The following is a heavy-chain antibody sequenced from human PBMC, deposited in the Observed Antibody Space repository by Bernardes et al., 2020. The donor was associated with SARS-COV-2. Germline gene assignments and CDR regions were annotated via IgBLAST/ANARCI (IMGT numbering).Heavy chain of an antibody. CDR2: IRSKPKGYAT. CDR1: GFNFSGSA. V-gene: IGHV3-73*01. CDR3: TGDYLY. D-gene: IGHD4-17*01. Sequence: GLSLRLSCAASGFNFSGSAIQWVRQPSGRGLEWIGRIRSKPKGYATTYAASLKGRFVISRDDSRNTAYLQIHSLKVEDTAVYYCTGDYLYWDQGTLVSVSS. J-gene: IGHJ4*02.